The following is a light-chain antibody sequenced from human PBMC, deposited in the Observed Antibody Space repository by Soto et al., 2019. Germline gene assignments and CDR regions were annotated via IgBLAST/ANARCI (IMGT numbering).Light chain of an antibody. CDR3: QDYGTSAPWT. CDR1: QNIRGNE. CDR2: RGS. J-gene: IGKJ1*01. V-gene: IGKV3-20*01. Sequence: VLTQSPGTLSLSPGERATLSCRASQNIRGNELAWYQQKPGQAPRLLIYRGSSRATGIPDRFSGRGSGTDFTLTFSRLEPEDFAVYYCQDYGTSAPWTFGQGTTVEIK.